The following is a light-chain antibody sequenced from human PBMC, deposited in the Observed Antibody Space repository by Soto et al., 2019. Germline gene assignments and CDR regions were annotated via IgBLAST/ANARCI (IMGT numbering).Light chain of an antibody. J-gene: IGLJ2*01. V-gene: IGLV2-8*01. CDR1: SSDVGGYNY. Sequence: QSVLTQPPSASGSPGQSVTISCTGTSSDVGGYNYVSWYQQHPGKAPKLMIYEVSKRPSGVPDRFSGSKSGNTASLTVSGLQAEDEADYCCSYYAGSHVVFGGGTKLTVL. CDR2: EVS. CDR3: SYYAGSHVV.